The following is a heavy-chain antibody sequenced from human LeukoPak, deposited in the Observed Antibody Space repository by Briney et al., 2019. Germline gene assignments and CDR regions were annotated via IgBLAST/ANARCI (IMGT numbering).Heavy chain of an antibody. CDR2: MKEDGSDV. J-gene: IGHJ5*02. Sequence: GGSLSLSCAASGFPFNSQTMSWVRQAPGKGLEWVAKMKEDGSDVKYVDSVRGRFTISRDNAKDSLFLEMNSLRDDDTAEYYCVRGGAVAGRFEAWGQGTQVTVSS. V-gene: IGHV3-7*01. CDR3: VRGGAVAGRFEA. D-gene: IGHD6-19*01. CDR1: GFPFNSQT.